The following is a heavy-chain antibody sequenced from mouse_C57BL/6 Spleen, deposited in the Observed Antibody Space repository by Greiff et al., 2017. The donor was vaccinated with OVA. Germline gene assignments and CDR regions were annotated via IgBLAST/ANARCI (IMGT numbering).Heavy chain of an antibody. CDR1: GYAFSSSW. CDR2: IYPGDGDT. D-gene: IGHD2-2*01. Sequence: QLQESGPELVKPGASVKISCKASGYAFSSSWMNWVKQRPGKGLEWIGRIYPGDGDTNYNGKFKGKATLTADKSSSTAYMQLSSLTSEDSAVYFCARWLPLYAMDYWGQGTSVTVSS. J-gene: IGHJ4*01. CDR3: ARWLPLYAMDY. V-gene: IGHV1-82*01.